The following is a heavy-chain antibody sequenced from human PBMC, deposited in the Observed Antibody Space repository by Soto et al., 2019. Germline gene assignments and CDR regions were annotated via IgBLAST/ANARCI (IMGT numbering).Heavy chain of an antibody. J-gene: IGHJ4*02. CDR2: IVPMFGTS. Sequence: QERLEQSGAEVRKPGSSVKVSCKVTGGTSTRYAINWVRQAPGQGLEWMGGIVPMFGTSKYAQKFQGRVTITADTSTNIAYMELRSLRSEDTAVYYCNRGSEYDFWSGYLWGQGTLVSVSS. CDR1: GGTSTRYA. CDR3: NRGSEYDFWSGYL. D-gene: IGHD3-3*01. V-gene: IGHV1-69*06.